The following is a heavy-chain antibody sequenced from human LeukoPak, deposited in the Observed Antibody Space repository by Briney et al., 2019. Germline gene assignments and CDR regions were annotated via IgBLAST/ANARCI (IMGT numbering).Heavy chain of an antibody. Sequence: GGPLRLSCAASGFTFSSYVLGWVRQAPGQGLEWVSTISSGGDSTSYADSVKGRFASSRDNSQSTLFLQLNSLRVEDTAVYYCAKGHGSGWYGYFDYWGQGTLVSVST. CDR1: GFTFSSYV. J-gene: IGHJ4*02. CDR3: AKGHGSGWYGYFDY. V-gene: IGHV3-23*01. D-gene: IGHD6-19*01. CDR2: ISSGGDST.